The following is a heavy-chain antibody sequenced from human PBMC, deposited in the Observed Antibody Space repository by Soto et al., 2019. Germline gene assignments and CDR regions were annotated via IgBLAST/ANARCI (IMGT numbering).Heavy chain of an antibody. CDR3: EGAVGSRIEL. CDR2: MNPNSGNT. D-gene: IGHD6-13*01. J-gene: IGHJ4*02. CDR1: GYTFTSYD. Sequence: QVQLVQSGAEVKKPGASVKVSCKASGYTFTSYDINWVRQATGQGLEWMGWMNPNSGNTGYAQKFQGRVTMPRNTHKRTAHRALSSLRSEDTAVYYCEGAVGSRIELWGQGTLVTVSS. V-gene: IGHV1-8*01.